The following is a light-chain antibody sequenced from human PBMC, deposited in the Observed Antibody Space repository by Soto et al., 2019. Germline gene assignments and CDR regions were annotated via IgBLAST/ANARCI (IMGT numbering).Light chain of an antibody. CDR2: DVS. Sequence: QSVLTQPASVSGSPGQSITISCTGTSSDVGGYDFVSWYQHHPGKAPRLMIYDVSHRPSGVSDRFSASKSGNTASLTISGILAEDEADYYCSSYTSISTYVFGTGTKLTVL. CDR1: SSDVGGYDF. V-gene: IGLV2-14*03. J-gene: IGLJ1*01. CDR3: SSYTSISTYV.